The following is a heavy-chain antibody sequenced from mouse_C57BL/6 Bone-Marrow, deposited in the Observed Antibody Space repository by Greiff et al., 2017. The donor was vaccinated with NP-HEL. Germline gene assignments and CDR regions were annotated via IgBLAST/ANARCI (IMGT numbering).Heavy chain of an antibody. CDR2: ISSGGDYI. CDR1: GFTFSIYA. CDR3: TRVVYSNTFAY. V-gene: IGHV5-9-1*02. Sequence: EVQVVESGEGLVKPGGSLKLSCAASGFTFSIYAMSWVRQTPEKRLEWVAYISSGGDYIYYADTVKGRFTISRDNARNTLYLQMSSLKSEDTAMYYCTRVVYSNTFAYWGQGTLVTVSA. D-gene: IGHD2-5*01. J-gene: IGHJ3*01.